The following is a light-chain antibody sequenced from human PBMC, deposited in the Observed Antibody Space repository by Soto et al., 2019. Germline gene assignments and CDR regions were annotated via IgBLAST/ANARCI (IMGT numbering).Light chain of an antibody. CDR3: QQYGSSPLT. V-gene: IGKV3-20*01. Sequence: EIVLTQSPGTLSLSPGERATLSCRASQSVSAGYLAWYQQKPGQAPRLLIYGASTRATGIPDRFSGSGSGTHFTLTISRLEPEDFVVYYCQQYGSSPLTFGGGTKVEIK. CDR2: GAS. J-gene: IGKJ4*01. CDR1: QSVSAGY.